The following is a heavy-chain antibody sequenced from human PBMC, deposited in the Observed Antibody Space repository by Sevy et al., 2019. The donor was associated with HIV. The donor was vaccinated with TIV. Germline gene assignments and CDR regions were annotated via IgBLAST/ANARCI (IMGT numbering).Heavy chain of an antibody. CDR3: TRERPRYYDSSGYSDY. J-gene: IGHJ4*02. V-gene: IGHV3-49*03. Sequence: GGSLRLSCTASGFTFGDYAMSWFRQAPGKGLEWVGFIRSKAYGGTTENAASVKARFTISRNDSKSIAYLQMNSLKTEDTDVYYCTRERPRYYDSSGYSDYWGQGTLVTVSS. D-gene: IGHD3-22*01. CDR1: GFTFGDYA. CDR2: IRSKAYGGTT.